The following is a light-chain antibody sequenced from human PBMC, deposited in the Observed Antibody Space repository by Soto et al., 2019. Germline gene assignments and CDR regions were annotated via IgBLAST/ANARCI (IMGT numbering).Light chain of an antibody. CDR2: DAS. J-gene: IGKJ4*01. V-gene: IGKV3-11*01. CDR3: HQRSDWHST. CDR1: QRVRIY. Sequence: EIVLTQSQATLSLSPGERATLSCRASQRVRIYLVWYQQKPGQVPRLLIYDASNRATGIPAGFGGSGSETDFTLTISSLGPEGSAVYDVHQRSDWHSTFGLGSKVES.